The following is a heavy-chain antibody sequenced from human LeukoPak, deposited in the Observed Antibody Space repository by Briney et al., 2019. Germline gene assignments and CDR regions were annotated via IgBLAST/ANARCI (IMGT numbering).Heavy chain of an antibody. CDR1: GFTVRTHS. Sequence: GGSLRLSCTASGFTVRTHSMSWVRQAPGKGLEWVSVIYSGGSTYYADSVNGRFTISRDSSKNTLFLQMNSLTAEDTAVYYCAKGISTYSFDYWGQGTLVTVSS. V-gene: IGHV3-53*01. CDR2: IYSGGST. CDR3: AKGISTYSFDY. D-gene: IGHD3-3*02. J-gene: IGHJ4*02.